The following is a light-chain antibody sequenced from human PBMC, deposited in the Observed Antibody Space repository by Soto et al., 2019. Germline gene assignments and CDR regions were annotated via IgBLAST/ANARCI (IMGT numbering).Light chain of an antibody. J-gene: IGKJ4*01. Sequence: EINMTQSPATLSVSPGDRVALSCRASQSVTYNLAWYQQRPGQAPRLLIYGASTRATAIPPRFSGRGSGTEFTLTITSLQSEDFAVYYCQYYDNWRLSFGGGTKVDIK. V-gene: IGKV3-15*01. CDR2: GAS. CDR1: QSVTYN. CDR3: QYYDNWRLS.